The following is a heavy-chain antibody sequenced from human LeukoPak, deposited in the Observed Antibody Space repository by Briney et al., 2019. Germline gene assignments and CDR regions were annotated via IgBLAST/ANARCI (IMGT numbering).Heavy chain of an antibody. J-gene: IGHJ4*02. CDR3: TKVRSGSSSWALRVFDY. CDR1: GFTFSSEA. V-gene: IGHV3-23*01. D-gene: IGHD6-13*01. CDR2: ISPAGGTT. Sequence: GGSLRLSCAVSGFTFSSEAMGWVRQLPGGGLEWVSTISPAGGTTYYEESMKGRFTISRDNCKSTLYLQMNSLRVEDTAVYYCTKVRSGSSSWALRVFDYWGQGALVTVSS.